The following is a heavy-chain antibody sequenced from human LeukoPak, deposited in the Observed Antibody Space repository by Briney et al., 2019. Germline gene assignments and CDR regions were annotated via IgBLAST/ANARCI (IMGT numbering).Heavy chain of an antibody. V-gene: IGHV3-21*04. Sequence: GGSLRLSCAASGFTFSSYSMNWVRQAPGKGLEWVSSISSSSSYIYYADSVKGRFTISRDNAKNSLYLQMNSLRAEDTAVYYCAKGSTSNGYYGMDVWGQGTTVTVSS. CDR1: GFTFSSYS. J-gene: IGHJ6*02. CDR3: AKGSTSNGYYGMDV. D-gene: IGHD2-2*01. CDR2: ISSSSSYI.